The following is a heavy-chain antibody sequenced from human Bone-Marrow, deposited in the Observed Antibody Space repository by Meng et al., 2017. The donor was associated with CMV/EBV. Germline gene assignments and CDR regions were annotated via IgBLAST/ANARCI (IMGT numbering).Heavy chain of an antibody. CDR3: ARDLHERWPQLEAVLYY. D-gene: IGHD5-24*01. CDR2: IIPIFGTA. Sequence: SVKVSCKASGGTFSSYAISWVRQAPGQGLEWMVGIIPIFGTANYAQKFQGRVTITTDESTSTAYMELSSLRSEDTAVYYCARDLHERWPQLEAVLYYWGQGTLVTVSS. J-gene: IGHJ4*02. CDR1: GGTFSSYA. V-gene: IGHV1-69*05.